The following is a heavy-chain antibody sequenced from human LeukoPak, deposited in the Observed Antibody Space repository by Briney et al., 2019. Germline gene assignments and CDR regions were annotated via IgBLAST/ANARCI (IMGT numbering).Heavy chain of an antibody. V-gene: IGHV3-7*01. CDR2: IKEDGSET. CDR1: GFTFRNYW. J-gene: IGHJ4*02. Sequence: PGGSLRLSCEASGFTFRNYWMIWVRQAPGKGLERVANIKEDGSETYYVDSVKGRFTISRDNTKNSLYLQMNSLRVEDTAVYYCARGVDYYDSSGTIDYWGQGTLVTVSS. CDR3: ARGVDYYDSSGTIDY. D-gene: IGHD3-22*01.